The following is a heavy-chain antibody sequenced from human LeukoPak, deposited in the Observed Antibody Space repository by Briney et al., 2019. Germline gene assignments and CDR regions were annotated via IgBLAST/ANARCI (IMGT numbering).Heavy chain of an antibody. D-gene: IGHD5-24*01. V-gene: IGHV3-74*01. CDR1: GFTFSSYW. J-gene: IGHJ4*02. CDR2: INSDGSST. Sequence: GGSLRLSCAASGFTFSSYWMHWVRQTPGKGLVWVSRINSDGSSTSYADSVKGRFTISRDNAKNTVYLQMNSLRAEDAAVYYCASKRWLQSSFDYWGQGTLVTVSS. CDR3: ASKRWLQSSFDY.